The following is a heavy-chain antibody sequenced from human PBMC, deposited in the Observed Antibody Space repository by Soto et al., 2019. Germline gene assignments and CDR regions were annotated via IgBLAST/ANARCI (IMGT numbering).Heavy chain of an antibody. CDR1: GYTFTSYG. V-gene: IGHV1-18*01. CDR3: ASGPEVSPSFDF. CDR2: ISAYNGNT. J-gene: IGHJ4*02. Sequence: QVQLVQSGAEVKKPGASVKVSCKASGYTFTSYGISWVRQAPGQGLEWMGWISAYNGNTNYAQKLQGRINMTTDTATSRACMELRRLRADDTAVYYCASGPEVSPSFDFWGQGTLVTVSS.